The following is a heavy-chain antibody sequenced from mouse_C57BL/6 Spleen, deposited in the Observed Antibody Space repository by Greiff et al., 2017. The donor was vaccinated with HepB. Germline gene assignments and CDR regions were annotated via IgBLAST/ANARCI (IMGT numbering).Heavy chain of an antibody. CDR2: IHPNSGST. J-gene: IGHJ3*01. CDR1: GYTFTSYW. Sequence: VQLQQPGAELVKPGASVKLSCKASGYTFTSYWMHWVKQRPGQGLEWIGMIHPNSGSTNYNEKFKSKATLTVDKSSSTAYMQLSSLTSEDAAVYYCEREGSYGNSFAYWGQGTLVTVCA. CDR3: EREGSYGNSFAY. D-gene: IGHD1-1*01. V-gene: IGHV1-64*01.